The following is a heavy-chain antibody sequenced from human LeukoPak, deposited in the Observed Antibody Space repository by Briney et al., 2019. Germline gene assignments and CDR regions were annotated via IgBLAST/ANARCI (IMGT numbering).Heavy chain of an antibody. Sequence: EASVKVSCKASGYTFTSYAIHWVRQAPGQRLEWMGWISAGNGNTKYSQNFQGRVTFISNTSATTAFMELSSLRSEDAAVYYCARGQWLAWYFDYWGQGTLVTVSS. V-gene: IGHV1-3*01. J-gene: IGHJ4*02. CDR2: ISAGNGNT. CDR1: GYTFTSYA. CDR3: ARGQWLAWYFDY. D-gene: IGHD6-19*01.